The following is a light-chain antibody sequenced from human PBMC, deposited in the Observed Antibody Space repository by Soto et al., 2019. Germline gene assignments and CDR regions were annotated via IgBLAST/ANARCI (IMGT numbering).Light chain of an antibody. Sequence: QSALTQPRSVSGSPGQSVAISCTGTSGDIGGYNYVSWYQQHPGRAPKLVIYHVSKRPSGVPDRFSGSKSGNTASLTISGLQTEDEADYYCSSFAGGPYVFGTGTKVTVL. J-gene: IGLJ1*01. CDR3: SSFAGGPYV. CDR2: HVS. CDR1: SGDIGGYNY. V-gene: IGLV2-11*01.